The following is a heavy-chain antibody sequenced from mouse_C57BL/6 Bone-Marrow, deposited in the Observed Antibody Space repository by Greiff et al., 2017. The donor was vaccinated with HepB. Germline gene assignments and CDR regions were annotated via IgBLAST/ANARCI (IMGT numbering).Heavy chain of an antibody. D-gene: IGHD1-1*02. V-gene: IGHV5-4*01. J-gene: IGHJ2*01. Sequence: EVKLMESGGGLVKPGGSLKLSCAASGFTFSSYAMSWVRQTPEKRLEWVATISDGGSYTYYPDNVKGRFTISRDNAKNNLYLQMSHLKSEDTAMYYCAREGRGWWYYFDYWGQGTTLTVSS. CDR3: AREGRGWWYYFDY. CDR2: ISDGGSYT. CDR1: GFTFSSYA.